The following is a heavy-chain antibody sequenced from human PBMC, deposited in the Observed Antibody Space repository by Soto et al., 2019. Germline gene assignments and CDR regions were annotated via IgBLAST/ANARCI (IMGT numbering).Heavy chain of an antibody. V-gene: IGHV1-69*12. D-gene: IGHD3-3*02. CDR2: IMPVFATP. CDR1: GGTFSTSA. Sequence: QVQLMQSGAEVKKPGSSVKVSCKASGGTFSTSAISWVRQAPGEGLEWVGGIMPVFATPDYAQKFQGSVTISADDSTTTAYLELTSLTPDDTALYYCARDKDRQQLGGNYYYILDVWGQGAAITVSS. J-gene: IGHJ6*02. CDR3: ARDKDRQQLGGNYYYILDV.